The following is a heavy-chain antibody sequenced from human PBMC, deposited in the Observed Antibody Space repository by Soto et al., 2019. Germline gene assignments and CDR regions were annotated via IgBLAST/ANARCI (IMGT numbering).Heavy chain of an antibody. J-gene: IGHJ4*02. CDR3: AKSNFDY. Sequence: GGSLRLSCAASGFTFSSYGMHWVRQAPGKGLEWVAVISYDGSNKYYADSVKGRFTISRDNSKNTLYLQMNSLRAEDTAVYYCAKSNFDYWGQGTLVTVSS. CDR1: GFTFSSYG. CDR2: ISYDGSNK. V-gene: IGHV3-30*18.